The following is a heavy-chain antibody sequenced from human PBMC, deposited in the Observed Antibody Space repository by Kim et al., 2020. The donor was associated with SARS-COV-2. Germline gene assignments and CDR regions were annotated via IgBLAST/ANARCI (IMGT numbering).Heavy chain of an antibody. Sequence: DSVKGRLTITRDNAKNSLYLQMNSLRAEDTAVYYCARGAGYGGNSELFDYWGQGTLVTVSS. V-gene: IGHV3-21*01. J-gene: IGHJ4*02. CDR3: ARGAGYGGNSELFDY. D-gene: IGHD2-21*02.